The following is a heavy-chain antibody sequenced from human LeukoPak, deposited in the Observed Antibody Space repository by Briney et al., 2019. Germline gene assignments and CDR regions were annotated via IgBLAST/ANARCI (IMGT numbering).Heavy chain of an antibody. Sequence: SETLSLTCTVSGYSISSGYYWGWIRQPPGKGLEWIGSIYHSGSTYYNPSLKSRVTISVDTPKNQFSLKLRSVTAADTAVYYCARGKSRGSHIDYWGQGTLVTVSS. CDR3: ARGKSRGSHIDY. D-gene: IGHD1-26*01. J-gene: IGHJ4*02. CDR1: GYSISSGYY. V-gene: IGHV4-38-2*02. CDR2: IYHSGST.